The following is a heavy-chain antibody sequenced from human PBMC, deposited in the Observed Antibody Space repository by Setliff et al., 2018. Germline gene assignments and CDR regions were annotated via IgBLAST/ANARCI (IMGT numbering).Heavy chain of an antibody. J-gene: IGHJ4*02. CDR1: GYTFTGYY. CDR3: VRNPLGPEASTPGGY. V-gene: IGHV1-8*02. D-gene: IGHD3-16*01. Sequence: ASVKVSCKASGYTFTGYYMHWVRQATGQGLEWMGWMNPNSGNTGYAQKFQGRVTMTGHASINTAYMELTSLTSEDTAVYYCVRNPLGPEASTPGGYWGQGTLVTVSS. CDR2: MNPNSGNT.